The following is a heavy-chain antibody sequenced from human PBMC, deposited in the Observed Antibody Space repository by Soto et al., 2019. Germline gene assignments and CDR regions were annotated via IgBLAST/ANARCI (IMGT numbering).Heavy chain of an antibody. V-gene: IGHV4-4*02. CDR2: VYRTGST. CDR3: ARARATIAAAAIFDC. D-gene: IGHD6-13*01. Sequence: QVQLQESGPGLVKPSGTLSLTCAVSGGSISTSNWWSWVRQPPGKGLEWIGEVYRTGSTNYNPSLESPLTTSXXXSXXQFPLTLTSVTAADTAVYYCARARATIAAAAIFDCWGQGTLVTVSS. J-gene: IGHJ4*02. CDR1: GGSISTSNW.